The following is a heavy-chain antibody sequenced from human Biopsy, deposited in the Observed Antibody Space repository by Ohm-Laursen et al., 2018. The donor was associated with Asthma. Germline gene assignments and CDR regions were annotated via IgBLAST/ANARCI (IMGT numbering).Heavy chain of an antibody. D-gene: IGHD2-2*01. CDR1: GGTFNTYV. CDR2: INSVFGTT. Sequence: SSVKVFCKSLGGTFNTYVIGWVRQAPGQGLEWMGGINSVFGTTTYPQKFQDRVTITADDSTSTVYMELSSLRSEDTAVYYYARKAGSCISRTCYSLDFWGQGTLVTVSS. CDR3: ARKAGSCISRTCYSLDF. J-gene: IGHJ4*02. V-gene: IGHV1-69*01.